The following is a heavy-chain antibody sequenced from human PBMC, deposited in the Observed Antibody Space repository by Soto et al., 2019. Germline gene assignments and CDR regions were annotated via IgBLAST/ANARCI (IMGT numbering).Heavy chain of an antibody. CDR3: ARGPIITTFGGVPEALNWFDP. CDR1: GASVTTYY. J-gene: IGHJ5*02. D-gene: IGHD3-16*01. V-gene: IGHV4-59*02. Sequence: QVQLQESGPGLVKPSETLSLNCTVSGASVTTYYWSWIRQSPGKGLDWIGHIYYSGSTKYNPTLKSRVTSSVDTSKNQPSLTLRSVTAADTAVYYCARGPIITTFGGVPEALNWFDPWGQGILVIVSS. CDR2: IYYSGST.